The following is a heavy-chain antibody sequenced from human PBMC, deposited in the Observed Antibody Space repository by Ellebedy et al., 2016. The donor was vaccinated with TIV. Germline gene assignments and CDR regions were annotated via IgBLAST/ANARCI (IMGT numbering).Heavy chain of an antibody. CDR3: ARVATVVTPTLGY. V-gene: IGHV1-8*01. CDR2: MNPDSGNT. Sequence: AASVNVSCKASGYTFTSYDINWIRQATGQGLEWLGWMNPDSGNTGYVQKFQGRVTMTRSTSISTAYLELSSLRSEDTAVYYCARVATVVTPTLGYWGQGTLVTVSS. J-gene: IGHJ4*02. D-gene: IGHD4-23*01. CDR1: GYTFTSYD.